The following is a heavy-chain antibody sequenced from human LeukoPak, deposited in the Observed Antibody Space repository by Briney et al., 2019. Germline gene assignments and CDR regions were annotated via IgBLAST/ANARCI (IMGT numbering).Heavy chain of an antibody. D-gene: IGHD3-10*01. CDR3: AKGLRYYGDY. CDR2: INEDGSVK. V-gene: IGHV3-7*01. CDR1: GFTLSSYW. J-gene: IGHJ4*02. Sequence: GGSLRLSCAASGFTLSSYWMSWVRQAPGRGLEWVANINEDGSVKNYVDSLKGRFTISRDNTKNSMYLQMNSLRADDTAVYYCAKGLRYYGDYWGQGTLVTVSS.